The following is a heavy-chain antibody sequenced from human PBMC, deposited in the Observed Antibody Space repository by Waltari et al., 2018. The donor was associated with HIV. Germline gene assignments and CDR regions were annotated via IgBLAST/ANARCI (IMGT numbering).Heavy chain of an antibody. CDR2: IKQDGSEK. D-gene: IGHD3-22*01. CDR1: GFTFSSYW. J-gene: IGHJ3*02. V-gene: IGHV3-7*01. CDR3: ARAPLVIDGAFDI. Sequence: EVQLVESGGGLVQPAGSLRLSCAASGFTFSSYWMSWVRQAPGKGLEWVANIKQDGSEKYYVDSVKGRFTISRDNAKNSLYLQMNSLRAEDTAVYYCARAPLVIDGAFDIWGQGTMVTVSS.